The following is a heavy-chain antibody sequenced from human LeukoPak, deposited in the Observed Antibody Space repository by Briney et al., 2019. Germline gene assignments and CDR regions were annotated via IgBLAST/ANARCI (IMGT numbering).Heavy chain of an antibody. CDR2: VTGDGTGT. J-gene: IGHJ4*02. V-gene: IGHV3-74*01. Sequence: PGGSLRLSCTASGFTFSTHWMHWLRQAPGKGLEWVSHVTGDGTGTIYADSVKGRFTISRDNAKNTLYLQMNSLQTEDTAVYYWARAHDYILGLGGRGTLVPFS. CDR3: ARAHDYILGL. D-gene: IGHD4-11*01. CDR1: GFTFSTHW.